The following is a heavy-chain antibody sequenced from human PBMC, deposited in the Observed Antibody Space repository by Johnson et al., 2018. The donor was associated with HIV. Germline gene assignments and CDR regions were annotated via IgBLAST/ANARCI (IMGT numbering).Heavy chain of an antibody. D-gene: IGHD3-16*01. CDR3: ARVPVVIGGVRKAFVI. CDR1: GFTFSNYW. V-gene: IGHV3-74*02. J-gene: IGHJ3*02. Sequence: VQLVESGGGVVQPGRSLRLSCAASGFTFSNYWMHWVRQAPGKGLVWVSRIFSDGSDTDYADSVKGRFTISRDNSKNTLYLQMNSLRAEDTAVYYCARVPVVIGGVRKAFVIWGQGTMVSGSS. CDR2: IFSDGSDT.